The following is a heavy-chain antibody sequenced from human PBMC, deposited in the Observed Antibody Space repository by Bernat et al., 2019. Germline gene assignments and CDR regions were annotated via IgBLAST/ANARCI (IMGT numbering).Heavy chain of an antibody. Sequence: QVQLQESGPGLVKPSDTLSLTCAVSGYSISSSNWWGWIRQPPGKGLEWIGYIYYSGSTYYNPSLKSRVTMSVDTSKNQFSLKLSSVTAVYTAVYYCARIAGDYDSSGYYYFGAFDIWGQGTMVTVSS. CDR1: GYSISSSNW. CDR3: ARIAGDYDSSGYYYFGAFDI. D-gene: IGHD3-22*01. CDR2: IYYSGST. J-gene: IGHJ3*02. V-gene: IGHV4-28*01.